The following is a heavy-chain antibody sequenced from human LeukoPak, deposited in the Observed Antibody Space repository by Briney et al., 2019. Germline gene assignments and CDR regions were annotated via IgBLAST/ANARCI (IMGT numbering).Heavy chain of an antibody. D-gene: IGHD3-22*01. J-gene: IGHJ4*02. V-gene: IGHV3-48*01. Sequence: GGSLRLSCAASGFTFSSYSMNWVRQAPGKGLEWVSYISSSSSTIYYADSVKGRFTISRDNAKNSLYLQMNSLRAEDTAVYYCARGPGYYDSSGYYDFDYWSQGTLVTVSS. CDR1: GFTFSSYS. CDR2: ISSSSSTI. CDR3: ARGPGYYDSSGYYDFDY.